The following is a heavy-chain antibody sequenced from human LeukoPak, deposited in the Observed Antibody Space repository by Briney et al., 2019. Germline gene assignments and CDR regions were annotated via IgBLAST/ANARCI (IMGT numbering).Heavy chain of an antibody. CDR1: GGSFSGYY. V-gene: IGHV4-59*01. CDR3: ARGGRTWFDP. CDR2: IYSSGYT. Sequence: SETLSLTCAVYGGSFSGYYWSWIRQSPGRGLEWIGYIYSSGYTYYNLSLKNRVTISLDTSKKHFSLKLSSVTAADTAVYYCARGGRTWFDPWGQGTLVSVSS. J-gene: IGHJ5*02.